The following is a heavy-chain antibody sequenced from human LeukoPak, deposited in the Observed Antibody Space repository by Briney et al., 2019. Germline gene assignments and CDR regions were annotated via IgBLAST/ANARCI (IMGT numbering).Heavy chain of an antibody. CDR3: ARHSSSWSPNPDY. CDR1: GGSVTSYF. V-gene: IGHV4-59*08. J-gene: IGHJ4*02. CDR2: IHYTRST. D-gene: IGHD6-13*01. Sequence: SETLSLTCTVSGGSVTSYFWSWIRQPPGKGLEWIGYIHYTRSTNYNPSLKSRLTISIDTSKNQSSLKLSSVTAADTAVYYCARHSSSWSPNPDYWGQGTLVTVSS.